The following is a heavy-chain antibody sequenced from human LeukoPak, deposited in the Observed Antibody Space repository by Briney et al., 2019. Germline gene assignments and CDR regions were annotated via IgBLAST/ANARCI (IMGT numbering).Heavy chain of an antibody. CDR3: ARERGGSAFDI. Sequence: GGSLRLSCAAYGFTFSSYWMSWVRQAPGKGLEWVANIKQDGSEKYYVDSVKGRFTISRDNAKNSLYLQMNSLRAEDTAVYYCARERGGSAFDIWGQGTMVTVSS. J-gene: IGHJ3*02. CDR2: IKQDGSEK. D-gene: IGHD3-10*01. CDR1: GFTFSSYW. V-gene: IGHV3-7*01.